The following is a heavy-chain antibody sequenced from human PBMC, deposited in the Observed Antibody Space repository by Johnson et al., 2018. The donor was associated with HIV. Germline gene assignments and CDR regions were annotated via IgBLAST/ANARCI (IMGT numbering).Heavy chain of an antibody. CDR1: GFTVSSNY. Sequence: VQLVESGGGLIQPGGSLRLSCAAPGFTVSSNYMSWVRQAPGKGLEWVSVIYSGGSTYYADSVKGRFTISRDNSKNTLYLQMNSLRAEDTAVYYCARTITKSAFDIWGKGTMVTVSS. V-gene: IGHV3-53*01. D-gene: IGHD3-10*01. J-gene: IGHJ3*02. CDR2: IYSGGST. CDR3: ARTITKSAFDI.